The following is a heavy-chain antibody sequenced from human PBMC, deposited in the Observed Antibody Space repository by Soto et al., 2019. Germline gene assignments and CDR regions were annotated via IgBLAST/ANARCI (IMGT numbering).Heavy chain of an antibody. CDR3: ARGSGWSGDAFDI. CDR1: GYTFTGYY. D-gene: IGHD6-19*01. Sequence: ASVKVSCKASGYTFTGYYMHWLRQAPGQGLEWMGWINPNSGGTNYAQKFQGRVTMTRDTSISTAYMELSRLRSDDTAVYYCARGSGWSGDAFDIWGQGTMVTVSS. V-gene: IGHV1-2*02. J-gene: IGHJ3*02. CDR2: INPNSGGT.